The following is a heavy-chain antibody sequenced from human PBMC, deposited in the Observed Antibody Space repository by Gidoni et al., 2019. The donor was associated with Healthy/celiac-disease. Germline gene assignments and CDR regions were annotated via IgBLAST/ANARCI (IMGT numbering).Heavy chain of an antibody. V-gene: IGHV4-39*01. D-gene: IGHD3-10*01. J-gene: IGHJ5*02. CDR2: IYYSGST. CDR3: ARHSNRSHRGDWFDP. CDR1: GGSISSSSYY. Sequence: QLQLQESGPGLVKPSETLSLTCTVSGGSISSSSYYWGWIRQPPGKGLEWIGSIYYSGSTYYNPSLKSRVTISVDTSKNQFSLKLSSVTAADTAVYYCARHSNRSHRGDWFDPWGQGTLVTVSS.